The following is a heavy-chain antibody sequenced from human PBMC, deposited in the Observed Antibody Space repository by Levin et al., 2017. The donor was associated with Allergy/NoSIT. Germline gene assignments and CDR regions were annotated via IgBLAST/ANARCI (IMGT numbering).Heavy chain of an antibody. J-gene: IGHJ4*02. CDR3: ARGLLDYNDYRVAY. CDR1: GFTFNKYG. Sequence: GGSLRLSCAASGFTFNKYGIHWVRQAPGKGLEWVGIIGHDGNSNYYADSVKGRFTISRDNSKNTVYLQMNSLRAEDTAVYYCARGLLDYNDYRVAYWGQGTLVTVSS. V-gene: IGHV3-33*01. CDR2: IGHDGNSN. D-gene: IGHD4-11*01.